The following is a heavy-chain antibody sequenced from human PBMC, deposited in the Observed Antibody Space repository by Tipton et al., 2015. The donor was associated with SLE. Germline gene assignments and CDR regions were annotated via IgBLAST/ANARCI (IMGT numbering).Heavy chain of an antibody. CDR1: GYTLTSHG. Sequence: QSGAEVKKPGASVKVSCKASGYTLTSHGITWVRQAPGQGLEWMGEIIPIFDTTNYAEKFQGRVTITADESTSTAYMELSSLGSDDTAVNYCARDPRGYYDILTGTPFGGFDYWGQGTLVTVSS. V-gene: IGHV1-69*13. D-gene: IGHD3-9*01. CDR3: ARDPRGYYDILTGTPFGGFDY. CDR2: IIPIFDTT. J-gene: IGHJ4*02.